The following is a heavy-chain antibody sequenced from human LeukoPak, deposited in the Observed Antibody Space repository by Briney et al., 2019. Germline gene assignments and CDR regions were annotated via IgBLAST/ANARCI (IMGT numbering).Heavy chain of an antibody. CDR3: ARDLGSGISGNAFDI. CDR1: GYTFTSYG. V-gene: IGHV1-18*01. Sequence: GASVKVSCKASGYTFTSYGISWVRQAPGQGLEWMGWISAYNGNTNYAQKLQGRVTMTTDTSTSTAYMELRSLRSDDTAVYYCARDLGSGISGNAFDIWGQGTMVTASS. J-gene: IGHJ3*02. CDR2: ISAYNGNT. D-gene: IGHD2-15*01.